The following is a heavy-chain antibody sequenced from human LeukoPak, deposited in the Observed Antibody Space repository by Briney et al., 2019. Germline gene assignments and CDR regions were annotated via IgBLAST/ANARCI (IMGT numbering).Heavy chain of an antibody. J-gene: IGHJ5*02. CDR3: ARDAYQFGSHNWFDP. CDR2: ISYDGSNK. D-gene: IGHD3-10*01. V-gene: IGHV3-30*04. Sequence: GGSLRLPCAASGFTFSSYAMHWVRQAPGKGLEWVAVISYDGSNKYYADSVKGRFTISRDNSKNTLYLQMNSLRAEDTAVYYCARDAYQFGSHNWFDPWGQGTLVTVSS. CDR1: GFTFSSYA.